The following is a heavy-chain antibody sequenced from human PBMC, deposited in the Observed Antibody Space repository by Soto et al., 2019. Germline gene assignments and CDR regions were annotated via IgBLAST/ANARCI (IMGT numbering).Heavy chain of an antibody. CDR3: ARDIRGEWDSSSSGLDC. CDR2: ISSSGCSI. CDR1: RLTFSNYE. D-gene: IGHD6-6*01. V-gene: IGHV3-48*03. J-gene: IGHJ4*02. Sequence: GSLRLSCVSSRLTFSNYELNAARQAPGTGLGGVAHISSSGCSIYAADSVKSRFTTARDNAKNALSLQRNSLRAEDPAFYCCARDIRGEWDSSSSGLDCWGQGTVVTVSS.